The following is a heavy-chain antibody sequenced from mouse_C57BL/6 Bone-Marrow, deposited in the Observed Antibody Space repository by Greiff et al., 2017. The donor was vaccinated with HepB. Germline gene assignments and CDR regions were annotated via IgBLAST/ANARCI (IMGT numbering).Heavy chain of an antibody. CDR1: GYTFTNYW. CDR3: ARHYDGPWYFDV. V-gene: IGHV1-63*01. J-gene: IGHJ1*03. CDR2: IYPGGGYT. D-gene: IGHD2-3*01. Sequence: VQRVESGAELVRPGTSVKMSCKASGYTFTNYWIGWAKQRPGHGLEWIGDIYPGGGYTNYNEKFKGKATLTADKSSSTAYMQFSSLTSEDSAIYYCARHYDGPWYFDVWGTGTTVTVSS.